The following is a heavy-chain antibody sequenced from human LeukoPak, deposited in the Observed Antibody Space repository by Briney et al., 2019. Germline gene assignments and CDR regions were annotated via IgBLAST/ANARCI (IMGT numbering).Heavy chain of an antibody. Sequence: ASVKVSCKASGYTFTGYYMHWVRQAPGQGLEWMGWINPNSGGTNYAQKFQGRVTMTRDTSISTAYMELSRLRSDDTAVYYCAREWPDMYTQNNWFDPWGQGTLVTVSS. CDR3: AREWPDMYTQNNWFDP. CDR1: GYTFTGYY. D-gene: IGHD2-2*02. CDR2: INPNSGGT. J-gene: IGHJ5*02. V-gene: IGHV1-2*02.